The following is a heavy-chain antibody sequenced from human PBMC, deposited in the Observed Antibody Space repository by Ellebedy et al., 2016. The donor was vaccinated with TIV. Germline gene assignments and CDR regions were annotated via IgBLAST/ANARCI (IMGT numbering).Heavy chain of an antibody. J-gene: IGHJ3*01. V-gene: IGHV3-7*01. D-gene: IGHD4-17*01. CDR3: ATDGSYGDFRSPAHAFEA. CDR1: GFSFRSYW. Sequence: GGSLRLSCAVSGFSFRSYWMSWVRQAPGRGREWVANIKQDESQRYYVHSVKGRFTISRDNTKNSLYLQMNSLRAEDTAVYFCATDGSYGDFRSPAHAFEAWGQGTMVSVSS. CDR2: IKQDESQR.